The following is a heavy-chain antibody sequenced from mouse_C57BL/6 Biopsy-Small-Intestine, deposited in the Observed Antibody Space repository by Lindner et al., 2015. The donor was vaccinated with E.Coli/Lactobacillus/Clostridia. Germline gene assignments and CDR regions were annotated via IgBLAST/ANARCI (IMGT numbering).Heavy chain of an antibody. CDR1: GGTFGNNG. CDR3: ARDWRSFGYHFD. J-gene: IGHJ4*01. Sequence: SVKVSCKASGGTFGNNGINWVRQAPGQGLEWMGRIILMGGTTKYSQKFQGRVTITADESTTTVYLEMSSLRVEDTAMYYCARDWRSFGYHFDWGQGTLVTVSS. CDR2: IILMGGTT. V-gene: IGHV1-64*01.